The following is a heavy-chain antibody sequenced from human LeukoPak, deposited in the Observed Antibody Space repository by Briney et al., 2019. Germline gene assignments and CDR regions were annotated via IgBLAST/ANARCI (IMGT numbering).Heavy chain of an antibody. CDR3: ARLAGSRYPWYLDL. CDR1: WLCVINNY. CDR2: IGLSGGSI. D-gene: IGHD3-16*02. Sequence: GRSLRLSCAASWLCVINNYMNWVRQDAGKWLGWVSSIGLSGGSIFYADSVKGRFSISRDNAKNSLHLQMNSLRDDDTAVYYCARLAGSRYPWYLDLWGRGTLVTVSS. J-gene: IGHJ2*01. V-gene: IGHV3-11*01.